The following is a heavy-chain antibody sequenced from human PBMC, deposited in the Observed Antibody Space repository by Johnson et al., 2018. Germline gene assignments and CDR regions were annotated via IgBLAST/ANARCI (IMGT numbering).Heavy chain of an antibody. CDR2: IWYDGSKK. J-gene: IGHJ6*02. CDR1: GFTFSSYG. CDR3: ARARSWGIQLYYYYYGMDV. D-gene: IGHD5-18*01. V-gene: IGHV3-33*01. Sequence: QVQLVQSGGGVVQPGRSLSLSCAASGFTFSSYGMHWVRQAPGKGLEWVAVIWYDGSKKYYAESVKGRFTISRDNSKNTLYLQMNSLRAEDTAVYYCARARSWGIQLYYYYYGMDVWGQGTTVTVSS.